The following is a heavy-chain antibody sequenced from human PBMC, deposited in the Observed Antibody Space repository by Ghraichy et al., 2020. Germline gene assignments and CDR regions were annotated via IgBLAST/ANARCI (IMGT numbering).Heavy chain of an antibody. CDR1: GGSFSGHY. V-gene: IGHV4-34*01. Sequence: SETLSLTCAVYGGSFSGHYWSWIRQAPGKGLEWIGEIKYSGATNYNPSLESRVAISADTSKNQFSLKLRSLTAADTAVYYCARGPPDYYDSDDWFDPWGQGTLVSVSS. J-gene: IGHJ5*02. CDR3: ARGPPDYYDSDDWFDP. CDR2: IKYSGAT. D-gene: IGHD3-3*01.